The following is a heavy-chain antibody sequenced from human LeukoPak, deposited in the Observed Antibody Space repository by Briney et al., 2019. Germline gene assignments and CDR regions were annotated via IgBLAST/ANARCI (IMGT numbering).Heavy chain of an antibody. J-gene: IGHJ4*02. Sequence: GASVKVSCKASGYTFTGYYMHWVRQAPGQGLEWMGRINPNSGGTNYAQTLQGRVTMTSDTSISTAYMGLSRLRSDDTAVYYCARDSGSYSDVLWGQGTLVTVSS. V-gene: IGHV1-2*06. CDR2: INPNSGGT. CDR1: GYTFTGYY. D-gene: IGHD1-26*01. CDR3: ARDSGSYSDVL.